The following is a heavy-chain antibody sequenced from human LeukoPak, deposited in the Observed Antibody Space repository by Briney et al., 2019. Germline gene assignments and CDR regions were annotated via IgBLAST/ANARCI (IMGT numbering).Heavy chain of an antibody. CDR3: ARGNYDFWSGPYY. CDR1: GFTFSSYA. Sequence: HPGRSLRLSCAASGFTFSSYAMHWVRQAPGKGLEWVAVISYDGSNKYYADSVKGRFTISRDSSKNTLYLQMNSLRAEDTAVYYCARGNYDFWSGPYYWGQGTLVTVSS. J-gene: IGHJ4*02. CDR2: ISYDGSNK. V-gene: IGHV3-30-3*01. D-gene: IGHD3-3*01.